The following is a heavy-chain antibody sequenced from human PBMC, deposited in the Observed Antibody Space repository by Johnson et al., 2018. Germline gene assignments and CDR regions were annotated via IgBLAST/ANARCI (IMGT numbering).Heavy chain of an antibody. CDR2: IYYTGTT. Sequence: QVQLQDSGPGLVKPSETLALTCTVSGVSVNRYTYHWSWIRQSPGKGLEWIGYIYYTGTTNYNPSLKSRVTISLDTSKTQFSLKLRTVTAAETAVYFLAGRWPRTVEIWGKGTMVSVSS. D-gene: IGHD3/OR15-3a*01. CDR3: AGRWPRTVEI. J-gene: IGHJ3*02. CDR1: GVSVNRYTYH. V-gene: IGHV4-61*01.